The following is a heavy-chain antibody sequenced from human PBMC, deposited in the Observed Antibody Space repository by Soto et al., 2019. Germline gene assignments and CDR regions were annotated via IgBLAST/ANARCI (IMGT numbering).Heavy chain of an antibody. CDR1: GFTFSNYA. D-gene: IGHD6-19*01. CDR3: AKRTRGWYFDY. V-gene: IGHV3-23*01. CDR2: ISGSGDST. Sequence: EVQLLESGGNLVQPGGSLRLSCAASGFTFSNYAMSWVRQAPGKGLEWVSVISGSGDSTYYADSVKGRFTISRDNSKNTLYLQMNSLRAEDTAVYYCAKRTRGWYFDYWGQGTLVTVSS. J-gene: IGHJ4*02.